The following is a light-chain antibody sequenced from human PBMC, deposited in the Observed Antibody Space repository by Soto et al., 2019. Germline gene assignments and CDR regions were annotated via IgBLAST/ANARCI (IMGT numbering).Light chain of an antibody. CDR2: DVN. CDR3: CSYAGTYTYV. CDR1: DSNIGFYNF. Sequence: QSALTQPRSVSGSPGQSVTISCTGTDSNIGFYNFVSWYQQHPDKAPHLVIYDVNKRPSGVPDRFSGSKSGKTASLTISGLQADDEVDYYCCSYAGTYTYVFGTGTKVTVL. J-gene: IGLJ1*01. V-gene: IGLV2-11*01.